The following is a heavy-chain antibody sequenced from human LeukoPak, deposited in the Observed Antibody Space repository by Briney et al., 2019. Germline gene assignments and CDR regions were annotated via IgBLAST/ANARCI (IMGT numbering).Heavy chain of an antibody. Sequence: SETLSLTCAVYGGSFSGYYWSCIRQPPGKGLEWIGEINRGGSTNYNPSLKSRVTISVDTSKNQFSLRLNSVTAADTAVYYCARGYGSGSYFAYWGQGTLVIVSS. CDR2: INRGGST. CDR1: GGSFSGYY. J-gene: IGHJ4*02. D-gene: IGHD3-10*01. CDR3: ARGYGSGSYFAY. V-gene: IGHV4-34*01.